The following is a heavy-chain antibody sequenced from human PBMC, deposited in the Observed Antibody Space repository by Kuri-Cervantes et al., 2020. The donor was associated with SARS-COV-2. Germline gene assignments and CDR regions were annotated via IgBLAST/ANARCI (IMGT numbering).Heavy chain of an antibody. D-gene: IGHD2-2*01. J-gene: IGHJ5*02. CDR2: IYYSGST. Sequence: GSLRLSCTVSGGSISSGSYYWGWIRQPPGKGLEWIGSIYYSGSTYYNPSLKSRVTISVDTSKNQFSLKLSSVTAADTAVYYCARSRRWKYQTLGFPNHTLFDPWGQGTLVTVSS. V-gene: IGHV4-39*07. CDR1: GGSISSGSYY. CDR3: ARSRRWKYQTLGFPNHTLFDP.